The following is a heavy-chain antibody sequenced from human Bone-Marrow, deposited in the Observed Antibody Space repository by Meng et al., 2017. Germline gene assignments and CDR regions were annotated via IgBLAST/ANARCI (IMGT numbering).Heavy chain of an antibody. J-gene: IGHJ4*01. D-gene: IGHD3-10*01. V-gene: IGHV4-34*01. CDR1: GGSFSGYY. CDR2: INHSGST. CDR3: ARGLWFGEFYRDY. Sequence: SETLSLTCAVYGGSFSGYYWSWIRQPPGKGLEWIGEINHSGSTNYNPSLKSRVTISVDTSKNQFSLKLSSVTAADTAVYYCARGLWFGEFYRDYWGHG.